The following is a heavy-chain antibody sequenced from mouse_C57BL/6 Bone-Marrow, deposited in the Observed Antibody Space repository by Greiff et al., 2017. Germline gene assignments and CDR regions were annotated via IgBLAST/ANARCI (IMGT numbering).Heavy chain of an antibody. Sequence: VQLQQSGAELVRPGASVTLSCKASGYTFTDYEMHWVKQTPVHGLEWIGAIDPETGGTAYNQKFKGKAILTADKSSSTAYMELRSLTSEDSAVYYFTRIGYDYDPFYWGQGTTLTVSS. CDR2: IDPETGGT. CDR3: TRIGYDYDPFY. J-gene: IGHJ2*01. V-gene: IGHV1-15*01. CDR1: GYTFTDYE. D-gene: IGHD2-4*01.